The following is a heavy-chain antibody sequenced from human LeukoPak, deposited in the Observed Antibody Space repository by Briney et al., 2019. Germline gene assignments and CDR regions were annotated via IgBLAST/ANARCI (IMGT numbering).Heavy chain of an antibody. CDR3: ARESLVGSYAFDY. CDR1: GFTFSSYA. CDR2: ISYDGSNK. D-gene: IGHD1-26*01. V-gene: IGHV3-30-3*01. J-gene: IGHJ4*02. Sequence: PGGSPRLSCAASGFTFSSYAMHWVRQAPGKGLEWVAVISYDGSNKYYTDSVKGRFTISRDNSKNTLYLQMNSLRAEDTAVYYCARESLVGSYAFDYWGQGTLVTVSS.